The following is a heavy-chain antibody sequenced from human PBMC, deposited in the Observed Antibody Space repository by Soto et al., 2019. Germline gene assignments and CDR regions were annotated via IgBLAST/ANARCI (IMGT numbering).Heavy chain of an antibody. Sequence: PGGSLRLSCAVSGFTVSSNYMSWVRQAPGKGLEWVSVMYSGGNIYYADSVKGRFIISRDNSKNTLHLQMNSLRAEDTAVYYCARDQRDGNSWPTADYYYGMDVWGQGTTVTVSS. D-gene: IGHD6-13*01. J-gene: IGHJ6*02. CDR2: MYSGGNI. V-gene: IGHV3-53*01. CDR1: GFTVSSNY. CDR3: ARDQRDGNSWPTADYYYGMDV.